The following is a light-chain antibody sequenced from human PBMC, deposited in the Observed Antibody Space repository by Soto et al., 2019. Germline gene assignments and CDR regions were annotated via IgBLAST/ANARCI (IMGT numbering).Light chain of an antibody. Sequence: DTQMTQSPSTLSASVGDRVTITCRASQNINYWLAWYQQKPGKAPKLLIYDASSLKSGVPSRFSGSGSGTEFTLTITSLQADDFATYYCQQYNAWFGQGTKLEIK. CDR2: DAS. CDR1: QNINYW. V-gene: IGKV1-5*01. CDR3: QQYNAW. J-gene: IGKJ2*01.